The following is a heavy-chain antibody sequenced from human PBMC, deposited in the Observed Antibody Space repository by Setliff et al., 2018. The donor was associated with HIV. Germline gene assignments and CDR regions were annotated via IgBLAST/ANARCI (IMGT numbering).Heavy chain of an antibody. CDR3: TTGQGLFVAFNI. CDR2: YDAVEGTI. J-gene: IGHJ3*02. Sequence: ASVKVSCKVSGYTLSGLSMHWVRQAPGKGLEWMGGYDAVEGTILYAQKFQGRVAMTEDMSADTTYLQLNSLTSEDTAVYYCTTGQGLFVAFNIWGQGTMVTVSS. V-gene: IGHV1-24*01. D-gene: IGHD3-10*01. CDR1: GYTLSGLS.